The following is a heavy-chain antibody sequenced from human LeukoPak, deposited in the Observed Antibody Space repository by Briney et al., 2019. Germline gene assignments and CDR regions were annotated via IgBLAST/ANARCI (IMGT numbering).Heavy chain of an antibody. CDR2: INHSGST. CDR3: ARVYTAMAGGYNWFDP. Sequence: SETLSLTCAVYGGSFSSYDWSWIRQPPGKGLEWIGEINHSGSTNYNPSLKSRVTISVDTSKNQFSLKLSSVTAADTAVYYCARVYTAMAGGYNWFDPWGQGTLVTVSS. D-gene: IGHD5-18*01. V-gene: IGHV4-34*01. CDR1: GGSFSSYD. J-gene: IGHJ5*02.